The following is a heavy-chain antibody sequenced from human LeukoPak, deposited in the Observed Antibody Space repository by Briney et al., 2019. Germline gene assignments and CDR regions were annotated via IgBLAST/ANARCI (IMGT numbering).Heavy chain of an antibody. CDR2: ISYSGGT. J-gene: IGHJ4*02. D-gene: IGHD3-22*01. CDR1: GGSIISNNHY. Sequence: SETLSLTCTVSGGSIISNNHYWGWTRQPPGKGLEWFGSISYSGGTAYNPSLRSRVTISVDTSKNQFSLKVNSVAAADTAVYYCARSYYYDSSGYPLDYWGQGTLVTVSS. V-gene: IGHV4-39*01. CDR3: ARSYYYDSSGYPLDY.